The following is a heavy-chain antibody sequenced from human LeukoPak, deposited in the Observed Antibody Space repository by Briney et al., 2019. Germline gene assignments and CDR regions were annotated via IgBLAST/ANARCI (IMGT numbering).Heavy chain of an antibody. CDR2: IYDSGST. CDR1: GGSISSYY. CDR3: ARQSISGSSLSYFDY. V-gene: IGHV4-59*13. D-gene: IGHD3-22*01. Sequence: SETLSLTCTVSGGSISSYYWSWIRHPQGKGLEWIGNIYDSGSTNYNPSLKSRVTISVDTSKNQCSLKLSSVTAADTAVYYCARQSISGSSLSYFDYWGQGTLVNVSS. J-gene: IGHJ4*02.